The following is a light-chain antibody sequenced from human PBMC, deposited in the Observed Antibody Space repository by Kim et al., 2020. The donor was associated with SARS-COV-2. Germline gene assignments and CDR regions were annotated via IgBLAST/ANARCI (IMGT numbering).Light chain of an antibody. V-gene: IGKV1-27*01. CDR2: GAS. J-gene: IGKJ1*01. Sequence: DIQMAQSPSSLSASVGDRVTITCRASQGISNSLAWYRQKPGKVPMLLIYGASTLQSGVPSRFSGSGSGTDFTLTINSLQPEDAATYYCQKYNSAPWTFGQGTKVEVK. CDR1: QGISNS. CDR3: QKYNSAPWT.